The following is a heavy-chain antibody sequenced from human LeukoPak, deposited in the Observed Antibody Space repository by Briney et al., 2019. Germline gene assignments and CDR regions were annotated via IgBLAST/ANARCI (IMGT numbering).Heavy chain of an antibody. Sequence: GRSLRLSCAASGFTFSSYGMHWVRQAPGKGLEWVAVIWYDGSNKYYADSVKGRFTISRDNSKNTLYLQMNSLRAEDTAVYYCARGPGYSSGWRMRTPSYFDYWGQGTLVTVSS. CDR1: GFTFSSYG. J-gene: IGHJ4*02. V-gene: IGHV3-33*01. D-gene: IGHD6-19*01. CDR3: ARGPGYSSGWRMRTPSYFDY. CDR2: IWYDGSNK.